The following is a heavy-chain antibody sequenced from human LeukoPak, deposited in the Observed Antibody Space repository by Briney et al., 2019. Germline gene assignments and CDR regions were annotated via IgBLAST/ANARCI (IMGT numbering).Heavy chain of an antibody. Sequence: GGSLRLSCAAPGFTVSNNYITWIRQAPGKGLEWVSVIYSGGSTYYADSVKGRFTISRDNSKNTLYLQMNSLRAEDTAVYYCARDRGYCSGGSCYSGFYYWGQGTLVTVSS. CDR3: ARDRGYCSGGSCYSGFYY. D-gene: IGHD2-15*01. V-gene: IGHV3-66*01. CDR1: GFTVSNNY. CDR2: IYSGGST. J-gene: IGHJ4*02.